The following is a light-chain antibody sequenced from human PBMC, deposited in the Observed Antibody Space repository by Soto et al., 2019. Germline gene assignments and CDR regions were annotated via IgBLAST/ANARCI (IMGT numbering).Light chain of an antibody. CDR2: NAS. V-gene: IGKV1-5*03. J-gene: IGKJ4*01. CDR1: QTISYW. Sequence: DIQMTQSPSTLSASVGDRVTITCRASQTISYWLAWYQQKPEKAPKLLIYNASSLQSGVPSRFSGSGSGTEFTLTISSLQPDDFATYYCQQYNTFPRTFGGGTKVEI. CDR3: QQYNTFPRT.